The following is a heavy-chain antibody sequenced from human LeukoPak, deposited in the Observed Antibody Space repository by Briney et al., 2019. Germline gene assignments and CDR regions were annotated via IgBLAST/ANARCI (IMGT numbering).Heavy chain of an antibody. CDR3: ARTRITMIVGLASRFDY. V-gene: IGHV3-23*01. D-gene: IGHD3-22*01. J-gene: IGHJ4*02. Sequence: GGSLRLSCAASGVTLSTYAMSWARQAPGKGLEWVSGISSSGSGDNTYYADSVKGRFTISRDSSKNSLYLQMNSLRAEDTAVYYCARTRITMIVGLASRFDYWGQGTLVTVSS. CDR1: GVTLSTYA. CDR2: ISSSGSGDNT.